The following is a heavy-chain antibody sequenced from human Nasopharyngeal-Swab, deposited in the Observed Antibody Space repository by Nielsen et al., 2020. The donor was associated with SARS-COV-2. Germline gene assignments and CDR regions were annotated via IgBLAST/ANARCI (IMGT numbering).Heavy chain of an antibody. CDR3: AREVVGGLVDS. V-gene: IGHV4-61*01. CDR2: FSYTGIT. CDR1: GGSISSGSIRSYY. J-gene: IGHJ4*02. D-gene: IGHD1-26*01. Sequence: SETLSLTCTASGGSISSGSIRSYYWSWIRQPPGKGLEWIGYFSYTGITKYNPSLKSRVTMSVDMSKNQFSLKLTSVAAADTAVYYCAREVVGGLVDSWGQGTLVTVSS.